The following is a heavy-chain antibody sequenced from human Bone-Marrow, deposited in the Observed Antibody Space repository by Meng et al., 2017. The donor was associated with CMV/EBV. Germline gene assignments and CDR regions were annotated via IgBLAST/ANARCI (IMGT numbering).Heavy chain of an antibody. D-gene: IGHD2-2*01. CDR2: INPNSGGT. Sequence: ASVKVSCKASGYTFTGYYMHWVRQAPGQGLEWMGWINPNSGGTNYAQKFQGRVTMTRDTSISTAYMELSRLRSDDTAVHYCARALIVVVPAAMGYWGQGTLVPVSS. CDR3: ARALIVVVPAAMGY. J-gene: IGHJ4*02. CDR1: GYTFTGYY. V-gene: IGHV1-2*02.